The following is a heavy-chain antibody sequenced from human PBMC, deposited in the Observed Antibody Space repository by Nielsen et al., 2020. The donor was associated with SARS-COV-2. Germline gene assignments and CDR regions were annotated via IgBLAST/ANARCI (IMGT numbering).Heavy chain of an antibody. V-gene: IGHV3-30*18. D-gene: IGHD3-3*01. CDR3: AKDNWARFTIYGVDYFDY. CDR1: GFTFSSYG. J-gene: IGHJ4*02. CDR2: SSHDGSDA. Sequence: GESLKISCAASGFTFSSYGIHWVRQAPGKGLEWVAVSSHDGSDAEYVDSVKGRFTVSRDISKNTVYLQMNSLTLEDTAVYYCAKDNWARFTIYGVDYFDYWGQGTVVTVSA.